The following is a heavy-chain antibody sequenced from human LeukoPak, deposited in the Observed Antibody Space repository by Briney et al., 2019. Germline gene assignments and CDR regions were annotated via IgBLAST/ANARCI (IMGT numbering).Heavy chain of an antibody. CDR1: GYTFPGYY. J-gene: IGHJ4*02. CDR3: KQKTAYEILTGYHFDY. D-gene: IGHD3-9*01. Sequence: ASVKVSCKASGYTFPGYYMHWARNAPEQWLKWKGWLNPKSGGTNYAQKFQGRVTMTRDTSISTAYMELSRLRSDDTAVFFFKQKTAYEILTGYHFDYWGQGTLVTVSS. CDR2: LNPKSGGT. V-gene: IGHV1-2*02.